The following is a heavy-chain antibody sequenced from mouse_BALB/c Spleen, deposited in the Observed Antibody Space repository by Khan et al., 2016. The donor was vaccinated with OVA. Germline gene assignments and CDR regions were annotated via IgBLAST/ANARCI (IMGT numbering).Heavy chain of an antibody. J-gene: IGHJ4*01. V-gene: IGHV1-63*02. CDR2: IYPGSGNT. D-gene: IGHD1-1*01. CDR3: ARPYYYGSRYDTVDA. CDR1: GYTFTSYW. Sequence: VQLQQSGAELVRPGTSVKMSCKAAGYTFTSYWIGWVKQRPGHGLEWIGDIYPGSGNTNYNEKFRGKATLIADTSSNTAYMQLSSLTSEDSAIYYCARPYYYGSRYDTVDAWGQGTSVTVSS.